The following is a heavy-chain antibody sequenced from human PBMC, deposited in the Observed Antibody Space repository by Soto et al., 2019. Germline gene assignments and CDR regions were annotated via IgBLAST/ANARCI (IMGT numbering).Heavy chain of an antibody. V-gene: IGHV1-69*01. Sequence: QVQLVQSGTEVKKPGSSVKVSCKASGGTFSSHAISWVRQAPGQGLEWMGGIIPIFVTTNYAQRLQGRVSITADESTSTAYMELSSLRSEDTAVYYCAGSYKYGSGTFDAFDVWGQGTMVTVSS. J-gene: IGHJ3*01. CDR3: AGSYKYGSGTFDAFDV. CDR1: GGTFSSHA. D-gene: IGHD3-10*01. CDR2: IIPIFVTT.